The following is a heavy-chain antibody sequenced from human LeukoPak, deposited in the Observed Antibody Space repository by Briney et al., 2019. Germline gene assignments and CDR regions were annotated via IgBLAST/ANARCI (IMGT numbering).Heavy chain of an antibody. CDR2: ISSSGSTI. CDR1: GFTFSSYE. J-gene: IGHJ4*02. CDR3: ARVRSGSYFSVSHGY. D-gene: IGHD1-26*01. Sequence: GGSLRLSCAASGFTFSSYEMNWVRQAPGKGLEWVSYISSSGSTIYYADSVKGRFTISRDNAKNSLYLQMNSLRAEDTAVYYCARVRSGSYFSVSHGYWGQGTLVTVSS. V-gene: IGHV3-48*03.